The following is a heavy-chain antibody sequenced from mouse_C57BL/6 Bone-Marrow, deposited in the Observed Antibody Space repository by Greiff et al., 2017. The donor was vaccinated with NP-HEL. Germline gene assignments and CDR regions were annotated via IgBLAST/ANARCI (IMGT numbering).Heavy chain of an antibody. CDR1: GYTFTTYP. J-gene: IGHJ1*03. V-gene: IGHV1-47*01. CDR3: ARGIYYGYDGGYFDV. Sequence: VQLQESGAELVKPGASVKMSCKASGYTFTTYPIEWMKQNHGKSLEWIGNFHPYNDDTKYNEKFKGKATLTVEKSSSTVYLELSRLTSDDSAVYYCARGIYYGYDGGYFDVWGTGTTVTVSS. D-gene: IGHD2-2*01. CDR2: FHPYNDDT.